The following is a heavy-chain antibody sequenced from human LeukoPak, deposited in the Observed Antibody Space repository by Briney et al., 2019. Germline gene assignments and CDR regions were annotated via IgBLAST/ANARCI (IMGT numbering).Heavy chain of an antibody. CDR1: GFTFSSYG. J-gene: IGHJ6*02. D-gene: IGHD5-18*01. Sequence: GGSLRLSCAASGFTFSSYGMHWVRQAPGKGLEWVAVISYDGSNKYYADSVKGRFTISRDNSKNTLYLQMNSLRAEDTAVYYCAKDLRAARNTAMAPYYYYGMDVWGQGTTVTVSS. CDR2: ISYDGSNK. V-gene: IGHV3-30*18. CDR3: AKDLRAARNTAMAPYYYYGMDV.